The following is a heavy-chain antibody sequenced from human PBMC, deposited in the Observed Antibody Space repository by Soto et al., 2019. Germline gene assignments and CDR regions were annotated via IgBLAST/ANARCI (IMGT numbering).Heavy chain of an antibody. CDR3: ARGGITGTQNYDAFDI. CDR2: IGTAGDT. Sequence: GGSLRLSCAASGFTFSSYDMHWVRQATGKGLEWVSAIGTAGDTYYPGSVKGRFTISRENAKNSLYLQMNSLRAEDTAVYYCARGGITGTQNYDAFDIWGQGTMVTVSS. J-gene: IGHJ3*02. CDR1: GFTFSSYD. V-gene: IGHV3-13*01. D-gene: IGHD1-20*01.